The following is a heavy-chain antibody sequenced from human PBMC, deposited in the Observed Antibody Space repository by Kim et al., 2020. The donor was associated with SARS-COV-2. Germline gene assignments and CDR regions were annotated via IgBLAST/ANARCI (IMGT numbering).Heavy chain of an antibody. CDR2: ISSSSSTI. CDR3: AREGFRDDWLTYYYYYGMDF. Sequence: GGSLRLSCAASGFTFSSYSMNWVRQAPGKGLEWVSYISSSSSTIYYADSVKGRFTISRDNAKNSLYLQMNSLRDEDTAVYYCAREGFRDDWLTYYYYYGMDFWGQGTTVTVSS. V-gene: IGHV3-48*02. CDR1: GFTFSSYS. J-gene: IGHJ6*02. D-gene: IGHD3-9*01.